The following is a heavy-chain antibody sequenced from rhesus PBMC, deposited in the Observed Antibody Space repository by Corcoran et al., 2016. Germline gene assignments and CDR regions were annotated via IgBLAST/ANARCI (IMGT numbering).Heavy chain of an antibody. CDR1: GGSISDSYR. J-gene: IGHJ4*01. Sequence: QVQLQASGPGVVKPSETLSLTCAVSGGSISDSYRWSWIRQPPGKGLEWIGYIYGRSTSTNYNPSLKSRVTLSKDTSKNQFSWKLSSVTSADTAVYYCATLYSSWSGFDYWGQGVLVTVSS. CDR2: IYGRSTST. D-gene: IGHD6-13*01. V-gene: IGHV4S10*01. CDR3: ATLYSSWSGFDY.